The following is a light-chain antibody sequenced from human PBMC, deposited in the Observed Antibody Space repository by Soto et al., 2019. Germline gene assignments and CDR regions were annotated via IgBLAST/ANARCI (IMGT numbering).Light chain of an antibody. CDR3: SSYAGSKTL. V-gene: IGLV2-8*01. CDR1: SSDVGNYNY. Sequence: QSVLTQPLSASGSPGQSVTISCTGTSSDVGNYNYVSWYQQHPGKAPKLMIYEVSKRPSGVPDRFSGSKSGNTASLTVSGLQAEDEADYYCSSYAGSKTLFGGGTKLTVL. J-gene: IGLJ3*02. CDR2: EVS.